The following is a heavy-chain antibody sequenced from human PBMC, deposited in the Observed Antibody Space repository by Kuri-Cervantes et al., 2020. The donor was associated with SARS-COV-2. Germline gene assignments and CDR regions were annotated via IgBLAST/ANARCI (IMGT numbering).Heavy chain of an antibody. CDR1: GFTFDDYA. J-gene: IGHJ4*02. V-gene: IGHV3-9*01. Sequence: LSLTCAASGFTFDDYAMHWVRQAPGKGLEWVSGISWNSGSIDYADSVKGRFTISRDNAKNSLYLQMNSLRAEDTAVYYCAFGVDSSGYYDYWGQGTLVTVSS. CDR2: ISWNSGSI. CDR3: AFGVDSSGYYDY. D-gene: IGHD3-22*01.